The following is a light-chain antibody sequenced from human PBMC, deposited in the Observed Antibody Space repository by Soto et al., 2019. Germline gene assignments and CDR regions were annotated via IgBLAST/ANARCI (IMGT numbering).Light chain of an antibody. J-gene: IGLJ3*02. V-gene: IGLV1-40*01. Sequence: QSVLTQPPSVSGAPGQRVTISCTGSNSNIGAGYDVHWYQQLPGTAPKLLIYGNSNRPSGVPDRFSGSGSGTDFTLKISRVEAEDVGVYYCMQPLQSWTFGQGTK. CDR2: GNS. CDR3: MQPLQSWT. CDR1: NSNIGAGYD.